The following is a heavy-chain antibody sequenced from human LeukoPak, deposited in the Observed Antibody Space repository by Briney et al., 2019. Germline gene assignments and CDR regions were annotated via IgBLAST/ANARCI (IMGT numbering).Heavy chain of an antibody. J-gene: IGHJ6*02. CDR2: ISYDGSNK. V-gene: IGHV3-30-3*01. Sequence: GGSLRLSCTASGFTFRDYTIHWVRQAPGKGLEWVAVISYDGSNKDYADSVKGRFTISRDNPKNTLYLQMSSLRVEDTAVYYCARVTSPFLFFYYYYAMDVWGQGTTVTVSS. CDR1: GFTFRDYT. D-gene: IGHD2-21*02. CDR3: ARVTSPFLFFYYYYAMDV.